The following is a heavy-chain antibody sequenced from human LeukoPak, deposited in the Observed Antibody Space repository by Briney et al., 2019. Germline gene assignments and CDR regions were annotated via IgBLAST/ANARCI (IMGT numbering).Heavy chain of an antibody. V-gene: IGHV4-39*01. Sequence: SPSETLSLTCTVSGGSISSSSYYWGWIRQPPGKGLEWIGNIYYTGTTYYNPSLKSRVTISVDMSKNQFSLKLSSVTAADTAVYYCARATLNGTTNGDFDYWGQGTLVTVSS. CDR2: IYYTGTT. D-gene: IGHD1-7*01. CDR3: ARATLNGTTNGDFDY. CDR1: GGSISSSSYY. J-gene: IGHJ4*02.